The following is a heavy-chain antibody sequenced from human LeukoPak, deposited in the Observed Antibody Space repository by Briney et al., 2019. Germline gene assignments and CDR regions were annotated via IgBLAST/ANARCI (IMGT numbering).Heavy chain of an antibody. CDR2: ISYDGSSN. D-gene: IGHD5-18*01. CDR3: ARETWIQLSGTGRHFDY. CDR1: GFTFSNYA. Sequence: GGSLRLSCAASGFTFSNYAMHWLRQAPGKGLEWVAVISYDGSSNYHADSVKGRFTISRDNFKNTLYLQMNSLRAEDTAVYCCARETWIQLSGTGRHFDYWGQGTLVTVSS. V-gene: IGHV3-30-3*01. J-gene: IGHJ4*02.